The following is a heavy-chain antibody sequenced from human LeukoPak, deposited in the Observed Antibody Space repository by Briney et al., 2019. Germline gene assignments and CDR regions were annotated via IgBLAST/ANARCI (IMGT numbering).Heavy chain of an antibody. CDR2: INRDGSNT. Sequence: GGSLRLSCAAPGFTFSSYWMYWVRQVPGKGLVWVSRINRDGSNTVYADSVKGRFTISRDNAKNTLYLQMNSLRDEDTAVYYCARDSYTSPDYWGQGILVTVSS. CDR1: GFTFSSYW. D-gene: IGHD2-2*01. V-gene: IGHV3-74*01. J-gene: IGHJ4*02. CDR3: ARDSYTSPDY.